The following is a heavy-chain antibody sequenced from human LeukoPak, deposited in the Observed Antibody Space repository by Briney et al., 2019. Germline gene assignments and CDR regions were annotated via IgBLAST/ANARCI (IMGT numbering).Heavy chain of an antibody. J-gene: IGHJ4*02. CDR1: GGSFSGYY. Sequence: SETLSLTCTVYGGSFSGYYRSWIRQPPGKGLEWIGEINHSGSTNYNPSLKSRVTISVDTSKNQFSLKLSAVTAADTAVYYCARLQGYNRHLDYWGQGTLVTVSS. CDR2: INHSGST. CDR3: ARLQGYNRHLDY. D-gene: IGHD1-14*01. V-gene: IGHV4-34*01.